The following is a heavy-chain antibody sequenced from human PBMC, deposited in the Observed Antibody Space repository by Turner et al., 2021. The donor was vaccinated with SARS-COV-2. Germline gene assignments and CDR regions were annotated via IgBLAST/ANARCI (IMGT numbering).Heavy chain of an antibody. J-gene: IGHJ6*02. CDR2: IVPSDFHS. D-gene: IGHD3-16*01. Sequence: VQLVQSGAEVKKPGESLRISRKGSGYDFTTYWISWVRQMPGKGLGWVGKIVPSDFHSTYRPSFQGHVAFSPDKSITTAILQCSSLKASDTATQYCMSRQDYYDANGLYHGVGVWGQGTTVTVSS. CDR1: GYDFTTYW. CDR3: MSRQDYYDANGLYHGVGV. V-gene: IGHV5-10-1*01.